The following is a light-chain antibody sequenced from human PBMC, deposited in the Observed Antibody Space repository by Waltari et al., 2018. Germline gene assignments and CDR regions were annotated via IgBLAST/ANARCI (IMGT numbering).Light chain of an antibody. V-gene: IGLV3-9*01. CDR1: NIGSKN. J-gene: IGLJ3*02. CDR2: RDN. Sequence: SYDLTQPLSVSVALGQTARIACGGNNIGSKNVHWYQQKPGQAPVLVIYRDNNRPSAIPERFSGSNSGNTATLTISRAQAGDEADYYCQVWDSSTARGVFGGGTKLTIL. CDR3: QVWDSSTARGV.